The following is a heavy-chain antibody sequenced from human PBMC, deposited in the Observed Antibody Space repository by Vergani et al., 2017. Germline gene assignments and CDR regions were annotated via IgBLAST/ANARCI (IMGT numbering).Heavy chain of an antibody. Sequence: QVQLVQSGAEVKKPGSSVKVSCKASGGTFSSYAISWVRQAPGQGLEWMGGIIPIFGTANYAQKFQGRVTITVDESTSTAYMELSSLRSEDTAVYYCAGDPRYCSSTSCSGGDYWGQGTLVTVSS. D-gene: IGHD2-2*01. CDR3: AGDPRYCSSTSCSGGDY. J-gene: IGHJ4*02. V-gene: IGHV1-69*12. CDR2: IIPIFGTA. CDR1: GGTFSSYA.